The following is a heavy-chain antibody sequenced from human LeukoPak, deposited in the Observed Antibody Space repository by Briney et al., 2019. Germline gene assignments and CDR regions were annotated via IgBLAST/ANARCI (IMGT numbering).Heavy chain of an antibody. V-gene: IGHV1-46*01. CDR3: ARVEGGGTCCVYDY. CDR2: INPSGGST. J-gene: IGHJ4*02. D-gene: IGHD2-15*01. CDR1: GYTFASNY. Sequence: ASVKVSCEASGYTFASNYIHWVRQAPGQGLEWMGVINPSGGSTNYAQKFRGRVTMTRDTSTSTVYMELSSLRSEDTAVYYCARVEGGGTCCVYDYWGQGTLVTVSS.